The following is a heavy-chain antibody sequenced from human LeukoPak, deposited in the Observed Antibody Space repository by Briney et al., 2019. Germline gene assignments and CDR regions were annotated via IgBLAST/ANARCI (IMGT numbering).Heavy chain of an antibody. CDR1: GYTFTGYY. Sequence: ASVKVSCKASGYTFTGYYMHWVRQAPGQGLEWMGWINPNSGGTNYAQKFQGRVTMTRDTSISTAYVELSRLRSDDTAVYYCARGNPGYSSSWHGGFDPWGQGTLVTVSS. J-gene: IGHJ5*02. CDR3: ARGNPGYSSSWHGGFDP. CDR2: INPNSGGT. V-gene: IGHV1-2*02. D-gene: IGHD6-13*01.